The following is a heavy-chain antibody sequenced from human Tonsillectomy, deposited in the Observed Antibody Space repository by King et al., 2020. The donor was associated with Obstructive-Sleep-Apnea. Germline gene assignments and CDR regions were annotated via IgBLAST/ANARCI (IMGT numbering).Heavy chain of an antibody. CDR1: GFSLSTSGMC. Sequence: VTLKESGPALVKPTQTLTLTCTFSGFSLSTSGMCVSWIRQPPGRALGWLARIDWDDDKYYSPSLKTRLTISKDTSKNQWVLTMTNMEPVVTAPYYCARMYYYGSGSYYNAFDYWGQGTLGTVSS. CDR3: ARMYYYGSGSYYNAFDY. V-gene: IGHV2-70*11. D-gene: IGHD3-10*01. CDR2: IDWDDDK. J-gene: IGHJ4*02.